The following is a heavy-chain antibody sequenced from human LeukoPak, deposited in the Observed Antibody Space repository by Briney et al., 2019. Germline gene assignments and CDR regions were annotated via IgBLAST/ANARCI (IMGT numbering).Heavy chain of an antibody. CDR3: AKVSGFYFDY. Sequence: GGSLRLSCAASGFTFINYGMHRVRQAPGKGLEWVAFIRYDRSNQYYADSVKGRFTISRDNSKNTVYLQMNSLRAGDTAAYYCAKVSGFYFDYWGQGTLVTVSS. V-gene: IGHV3-30*02. CDR2: IRYDRSNQ. J-gene: IGHJ4*02. CDR1: GFTFINYG. D-gene: IGHD3-10*01.